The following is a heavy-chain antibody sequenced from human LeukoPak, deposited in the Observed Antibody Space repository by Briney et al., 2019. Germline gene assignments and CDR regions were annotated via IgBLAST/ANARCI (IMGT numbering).Heavy chain of an antibody. Sequence: GGSLRLSCAASGFTFSSYSMNWVRQAPGKGLEWVSYISSSSTIYYADSVKGRFTISRDNAKNSLYLQMNSLRAEDTAVYYCAKDWGRYSSIDYWGQGTLVTVSS. D-gene: IGHD6-13*01. J-gene: IGHJ4*02. CDR1: GFTFSSYS. V-gene: IGHV3-48*01. CDR3: AKDWGRYSSIDY. CDR2: ISSSSTI.